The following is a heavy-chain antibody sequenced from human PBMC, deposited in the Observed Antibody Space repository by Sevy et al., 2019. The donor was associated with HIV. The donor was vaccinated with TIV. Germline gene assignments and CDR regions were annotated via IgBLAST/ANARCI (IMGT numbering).Heavy chain of an antibody. Sequence: SGPTLVKPTQTLTLTCTFSGFSLSTRGMRVSWIRQPPGKALEWLARIDWDDDKFYSTSLKTRLTISKDTSKNQVVLTMTHMDPADTATYYCARETTTIQAVTLLDYWGQGTLVTVSS. J-gene: IGHJ4*02. D-gene: IGHD3-10*01. CDR1: GFSLSTRGMR. CDR3: ARETTTIQAVTLLDY. V-gene: IGHV2-70*04. CDR2: IDWDDDK.